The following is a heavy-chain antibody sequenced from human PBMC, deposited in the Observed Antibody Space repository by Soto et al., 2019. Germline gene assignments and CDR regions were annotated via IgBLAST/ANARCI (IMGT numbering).Heavy chain of an antibody. CDR1: GCSISSYY. Sequence: SETLSLTCTFSGCSISSYYSSSIRQPPGKGLEWIGYIYYSGSTYYNPSLKSRVTISVDTSKNQFSLKLSSVTAADTAVYYCARGPFYGSGPTNWFDPWGQGTLVTVSS. V-gene: IGHV4-59*12. CDR3: ARGPFYGSGPTNWFDP. J-gene: IGHJ5*02. CDR2: IYYSGST. D-gene: IGHD3-10*01.